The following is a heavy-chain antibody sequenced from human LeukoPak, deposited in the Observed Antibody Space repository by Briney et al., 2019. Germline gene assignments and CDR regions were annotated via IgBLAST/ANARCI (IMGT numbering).Heavy chain of an antibody. V-gene: IGHV3-48*03. CDR3: ARKAAAVTYYFDY. CDR2: ISSSGSTI. CDR1: GFTFSSYA. D-gene: IGHD6-13*01. Sequence: GGSLRLSCSASGFTFSSYAMHWVRQAPGKGLEWVSYISSSGSTIYYADSVKGRFTISRDNAKNSLYLQMNSLRAEDTAVYYCARKAAAVTYYFDYWGQGTLVTVSS. J-gene: IGHJ4*02.